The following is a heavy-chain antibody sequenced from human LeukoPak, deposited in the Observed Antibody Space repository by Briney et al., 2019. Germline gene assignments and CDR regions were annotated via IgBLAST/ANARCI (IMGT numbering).Heavy chain of an antibody. Sequence: GGSLKLSCAASGFTFSGSAMHWVRQASGKGLEWVGRIRSKANSYATAYAASVKGRFTISRDDSKNTAYLQMNSLKTEDTAVYYCTPIYDSSGWGDYFDYWGQGTLVTVSS. CDR2: IRSKANSYAT. D-gene: IGHD3-22*01. CDR3: TPIYDSSGWGDYFDY. J-gene: IGHJ4*02. V-gene: IGHV3-73*01. CDR1: GFTFSGSA.